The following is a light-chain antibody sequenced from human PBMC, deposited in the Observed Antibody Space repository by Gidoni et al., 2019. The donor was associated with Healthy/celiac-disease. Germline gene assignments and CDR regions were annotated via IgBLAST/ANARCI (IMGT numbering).Light chain of an antibody. J-gene: IGKJ1*01. CDR2: GAS. V-gene: IGKV3-20*01. CDR1: QSVSSSY. Sequence: EIVLTQSPGTLSLSPGERATLSCRASQSVSSSYLAWYQQKPGQAPGLLIYGASSRATGLPDRFSGSGSGTDFTLTISRLEPEDFAVYYCQQYGSSRWTFGQGTKVEIK. CDR3: QQYGSSRWT.